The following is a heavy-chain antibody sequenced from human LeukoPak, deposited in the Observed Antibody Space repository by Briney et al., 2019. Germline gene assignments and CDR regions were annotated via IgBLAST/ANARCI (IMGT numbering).Heavy chain of an antibody. Sequence: SETLSLTCAVYGGSFSGYYWSWIRQPPGKGLEWIGEINHSGSTNYNPSLKSRVTISVDTSKNHFSLKLSSVTAADMAVYYCARGGNYYDSSGSTSDFDYWGQGTLVTVSS. CDR1: GGSFSGYY. CDR2: INHSGST. J-gene: IGHJ4*02. CDR3: ARGGNYYDSSGSTSDFDY. V-gene: IGHV4-34*01. D-gene: IGHD3-22*01.